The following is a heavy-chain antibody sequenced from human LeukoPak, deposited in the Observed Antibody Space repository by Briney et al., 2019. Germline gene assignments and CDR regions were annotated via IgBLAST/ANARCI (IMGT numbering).Heavy chain of an antibody. V-gene: IGHV1-8*01. CDR3: ARAPLVVVRTYNWFDP. CDR2: MNPNSGNT. D-gene: IGHD2-2*01. J-gene: IGHJ5*02. CDR1: GYTLTSYD. Sequence: GASVKVSRKASGYTLTSYDIIGVRQATGQGPEWMGWMNPNSGNTGYAQKFQGRVTMTRNTSISTAYMELSSLRSEDTAVYYCARAPLVVVRTYNWFDPWGQGTLVTVSS.